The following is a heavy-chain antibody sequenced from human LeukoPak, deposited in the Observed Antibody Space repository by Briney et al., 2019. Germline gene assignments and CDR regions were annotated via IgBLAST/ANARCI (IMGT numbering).Heavy chain of an antibody. CDR3: AKGGRYQLLSMLFFDY. CDR1: GFTFSNSR. V-gene: IGHV3-7*01. CDR2: IKEDGSEK. D-gene: IGHD2-2*01. Sequence: GGSLRLSCAASGFTFSNSRMTWIRQAPGKGLEWVANIKEDGSEKNYVDSVRGRFTISRDNAKNSLYLQMNSLRAEGTAVYYCAKGGRYQLLSMLFFDYWGQGTLVTVSS. J-gene: IGHJ4*02.